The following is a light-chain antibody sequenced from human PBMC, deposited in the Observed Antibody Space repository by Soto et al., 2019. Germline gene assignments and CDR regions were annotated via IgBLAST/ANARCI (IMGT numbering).Light chain of an antibody. CDR1: QSINTF. V-gene: IGKV1-39*01. CDR2: GAS. CDR3: QQTYTSRPWT. J-gene: IGKJ1*01. Sequence: DIHVTQSPSSLSASVGDRVTITFLASQSINTFLNWYQQRPGKAPNLLIYGASNLQSGVPSRFSGSGSGTDFTLTISSLQPEDFATYYCQQTYTSRPWTFGRGTKVDI.